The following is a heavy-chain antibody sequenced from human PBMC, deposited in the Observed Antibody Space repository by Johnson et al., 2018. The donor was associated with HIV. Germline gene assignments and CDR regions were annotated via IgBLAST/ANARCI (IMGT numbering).Heavy chain of an antibody. D-gene: IGHD3-16*01. CDR3: TKMGALGAFDI. V-gene: IGHV3-30*01. CDR2: IRYDGSNK. CDR1: GFTFSNYA. J-gene: IGHJ3*02. Sequence: VQLVESGGGVVQPGRSLRLSCAASGFTFSNYAMHWVRQAPGKGLEWVAVIRYDGSNKYYVDSVKGRFTISRDNSKNTLSLQMNSLRAEDTAVYYCTKMGALGAFDIWGQGTMVTVSS.